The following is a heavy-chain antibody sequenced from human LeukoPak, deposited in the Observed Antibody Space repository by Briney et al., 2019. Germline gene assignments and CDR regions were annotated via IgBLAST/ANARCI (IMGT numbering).Heavy chain of an antibody. V-gene: IGHV1-8*01. Sequence: ASVKVSCKASGYTFTSYDINWVRQATGQGLEWMGWMNPNSGNTGYAQKFQGRVTMTRNASISTAYMELSSLRSEDTAVYYCAADGPVAGTPFDYWGQGTLVTVSS. CDR3: AADGPVAGTPFDY. J-gene: IGHJ4*02. CDR1: GYTFTSYD. CDR2: MNPNSGNT. D-gene: IGHD6-19*01.